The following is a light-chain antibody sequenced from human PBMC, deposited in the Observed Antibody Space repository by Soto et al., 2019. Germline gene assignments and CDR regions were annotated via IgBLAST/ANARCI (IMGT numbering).Light chain of an antibody. CDR3: SSYTGSNNLGV. J-gene: IGLJ3*02. V-gene: IGLV2-8*01. CDR1: SSDIGGYTY. Sequence: QSALTQPPSASGSPGQSVTISCTGTSSDIGGYTYVSWYQQHPGKAPKLMLYEVNKRPSGVPDRFSGSKSGNTASLSVSGLQAEHEADYYCSSYTGSNNLGVFGGGTKLTVL. CDR2: EVN.